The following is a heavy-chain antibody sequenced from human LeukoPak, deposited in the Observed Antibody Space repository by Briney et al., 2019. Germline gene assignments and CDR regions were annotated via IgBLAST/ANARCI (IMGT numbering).Heavy chain of an antibody. D-gene: IGHD6-19*01. V-gene: IGHV3-11*01. CDR3: ARPSLGSGWLLDAFDI. CDR2: ISSSGSII. J-gene: IGHJ3*02. Sequence: GGSLRLSCAASGFTFSDYYMSWIRQAPGKGLEWVSYISSSGSIIYYADSVKGRFTISRDNAKNSLYLQMNSLRAEDTAVYYCARPSLGSGWLLDAFDIWGQGAMVTVSS. CDR1: GFTFSDYY.